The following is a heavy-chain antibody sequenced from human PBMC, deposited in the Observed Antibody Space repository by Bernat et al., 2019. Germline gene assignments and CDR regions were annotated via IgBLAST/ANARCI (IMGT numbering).Heavy chain of an antibody. CDR2: ISGSGGST. D-gene: IGHD6-13*01. CDR3: ASPPGQPYSSSWYGDFDL. V-gene: IGHV3-23*04. CDR1: GFTFSSYA. J-gene: IGHJ2*01. Sequence: VQLVESGGGLVQPGGSLRLSCAASGFTFSSYAMSWVRQAPGKGLEWVSAISGSGGSTYYADSVKGRFTISRDNSKNTLYLQMNSLRAEDTAVYYCASPPGQPYSSSWYGDFDLWGRGTLVTVSS.